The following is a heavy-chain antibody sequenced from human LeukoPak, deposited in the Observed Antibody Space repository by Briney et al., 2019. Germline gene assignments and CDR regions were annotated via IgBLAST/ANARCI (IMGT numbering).Heavy chain of an antibody. V-gene: IGHV3-30*18. CDR2: ISYDGSNK. CDR1: GFTFSSYG. Sequence: GGSLRLSCAASGFTFSSYGMHWVRQAPGKGLEWVAVISYDGSNKYYADSVKGRFTISRDNSKNTLYLQMNSLRAEDTAVYYCAKDRSYYFHYWGQGTLVTVSS. J-gene: IGHJ4*02. CDR3: AKDRSYYFHY. D-gene: IGHD1-26*01.